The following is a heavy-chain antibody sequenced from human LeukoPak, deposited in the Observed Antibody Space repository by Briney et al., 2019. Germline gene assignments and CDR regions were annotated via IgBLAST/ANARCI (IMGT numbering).Heavy chain of an antibody. CDR1: GFTFSSYG. Sequence: QPGGSLRLSCAASGFTFSSYGMSWVRQAPGKGLEWVSAISRSGDSTYYADYVKGRFTISRDNSKNTLDLQMNSLRAEDTAVYYCAKSSLVTPYDYWGQGTLVSVSS. D-gene: IGHD2-15*01. CDR2: ISRSGDST. CDR3: AKSSLVTPYDY. J-gene: IGHJ4*02. V-gene: IGHV3-23*01.